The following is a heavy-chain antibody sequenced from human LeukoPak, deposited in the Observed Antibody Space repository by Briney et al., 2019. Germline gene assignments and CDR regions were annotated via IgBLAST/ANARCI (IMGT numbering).Heavy chain of an antibody. J-gene: IGHJ4*02. CDR3: ARRGGSSKMPDY. CDR1: GYTFTGYY. V-gene: IGHV1-2*02. CDR2: INPNSGGT. Sequence: ASVKVSCKASGYTFTGYYMHWVRQAPGQGLEWMGWINPNSGGTNYAQKFQGRVTMTRDTSISTAYMELSRLRSDDTAVFYCARRGGSSKMPDYWGQGTLVTVSS. D-gene: IGHD1-26*01.